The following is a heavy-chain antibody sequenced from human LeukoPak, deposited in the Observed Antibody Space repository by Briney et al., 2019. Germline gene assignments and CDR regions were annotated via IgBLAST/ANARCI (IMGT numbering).Heavy chain of an antibody. J-gene: IGHJ3*02. D-gene: IGHD2-15*01. CDR3: ARWEVTGGSRHDAFDI. V-gene: IGHV1-18*01. Sequence: ASVKVSCKASGYTFSSYGISWVRQAPGQGLEWMGWISAYSGTTSYAQKLQGRVTMTTDTSTSTAYMDLRSLRSDDTAVYYCARWEVTGGSRHDAFDIWGQGTMVTVSS. CDR2: ISAYSGTT. CDR1: GYTFSSYG.